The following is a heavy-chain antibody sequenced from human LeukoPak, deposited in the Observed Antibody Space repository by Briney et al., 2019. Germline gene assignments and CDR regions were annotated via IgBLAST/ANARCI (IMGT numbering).Heavy chain of an antibody. V-gene: IGHV3-30*18. CDR3: AKISYGDSFDY. Sequence: GRSPRLSCAASGFTFSSYGMHWVRQAPGKGLEWVAVISYDGSNKYYADSVKGRFTISRDNSKNTLYLQMNSLRAEDTAVYYCAKISYGDSFDYWGQGTLVTVSS. D-gene: IGHD4-17*01. CDR2: ISYDGSNK. CDR1: GFTFSSYG. J-gene: IGHJ4*02.